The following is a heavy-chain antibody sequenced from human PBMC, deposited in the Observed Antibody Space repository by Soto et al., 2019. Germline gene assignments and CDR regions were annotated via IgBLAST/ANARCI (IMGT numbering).Heavy chain of an antibody. V-gene: IGHV5-51*01. CDR1: GYSFTSHW. Sequence: GESLKISCKGSGYSFTSHWIAWVRQMPGKGLEWMGSIYPGDSDRRYSPSFQGQVTISADKSISTAYLQWSSLKASDTAMYYCARLPTDDSNSYFTMDVWGQGATVAVYS. D-gene: IGHD3-22*01. CDR3: ARLPTDDSNSYFTMDV. J-gene: IGHJ6*02. CDR2: IYPGDSDR.